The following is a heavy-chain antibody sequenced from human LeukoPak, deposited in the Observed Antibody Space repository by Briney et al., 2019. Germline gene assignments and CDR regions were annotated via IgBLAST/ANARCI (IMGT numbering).Heavy chain of an antibody. J-gene: IGHJ4*02. CDR1: GGSISSSSYY. D-gene: IGHD4-17*01. V-gene: IGHV4-39*01. Sequence: PSETLSLTCTVSGGSISSSSYYWGWIRQPPGKGLEWIGSIYYSGSTYYNPSLKGRVTISVDTSKNQFSLKLSSVTAADTAVYYCARQGYGEMGFADYWGQGTLVTVSS. CDR2: IYYSGST. CDR3: ARQGYGEMGFADY.